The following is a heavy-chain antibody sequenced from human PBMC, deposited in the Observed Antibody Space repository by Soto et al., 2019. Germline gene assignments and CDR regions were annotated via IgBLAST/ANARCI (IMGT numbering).Heavy chain of an antibody. Sequence: WASVKVSCKASGGTFSSYAISWVRQAPGQGLEWMGGIIPIFGTANYAQKFQGRVTITADESTSTAYMELSSLRSEDTAVYYCARDPTYYYDRGAFDIWGQGTMVTVSS. CDR2: IIPIFGTA. V-gene: IGHV1-69*13. CDR3: ARDPTYYYDRGAFDI. J-gene: IGHJ3*02. D-gene: IGHD3-22*01. CDR1: GGTFSSYA.